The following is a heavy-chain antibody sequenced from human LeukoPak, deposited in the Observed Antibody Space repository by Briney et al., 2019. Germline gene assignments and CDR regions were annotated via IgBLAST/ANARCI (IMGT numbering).Heavy chain of an antibody. V-gene: IGHV1-18*01. D-gene: IGHD2-8*01. CDR3: ARGSVSNGVTYSWVDY. CDR1: GYTFTSYG. J-gene: IGHJ4*02. CDR2: ISAYNGNT. Sequence: GASVKVSCKASGYTFTSYGISWVRQAPGQGLEWMGWISAYNGNTNYAQKLQGRVTMTTDTSTSTAYMELRSLRSDDTAVYYCARGSVSNGVTYSWVDYWGQGTLVTVSS.